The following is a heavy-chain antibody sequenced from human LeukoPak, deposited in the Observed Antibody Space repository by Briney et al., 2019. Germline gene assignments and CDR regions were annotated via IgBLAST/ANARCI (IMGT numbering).Heavy chain of an antibody. CDR3: ARDPIEYSSSSFDY. Sequence: GGSLRLSCAASGFTFSSFGMNWVRQAPGKGLEWVSRINSDGSSTSYADSVKGRFTISRDNAKNTLYLQMNSLRAEDTAVYYCARDPIEYSSSSFDYWGQGTLVTVSS. D-gene: IGHD6-6*01. CDR1: GFTFSSFG. V-gene: IGHV3-74*01. CDR2: INSDGSST. J-gene: IGHJ4*02.